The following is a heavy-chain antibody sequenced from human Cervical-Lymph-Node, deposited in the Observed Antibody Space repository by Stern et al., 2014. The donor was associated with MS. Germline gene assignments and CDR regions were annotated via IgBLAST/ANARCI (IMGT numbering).Heavy chain of an antibody. CDR2: VYYSGKT. CDR1: GGSISGYY. Sequence: QVQLQESGPGLVKPSETLSLTCAVSGGSISGYYWNWIRQSTGKGLEWIGSVYYSGKTNYNPSLNGRVTISLDTSKSQFSLRLSSVTAGDTAVYYCARDSTAWSPSFDYWGQGTLVTVSS. D-gene: IGHD1-1*01. V-gene: IGHV4-59*01. J-gene: IGHJ4*02. CDR3: ARDSTAWSPSFDY.